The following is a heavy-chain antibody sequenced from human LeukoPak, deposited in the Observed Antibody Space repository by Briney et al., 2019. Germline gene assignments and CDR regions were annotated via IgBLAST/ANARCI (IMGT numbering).Heavy chain of an antibody. J-gene: IGHJ5*02. CDR2: IYYSGST. CDR3: ARGYSSSWSRYNWFDP. Sequence: PSETLSLTCTVSGGSISSSSYYWGWIRQPPGKGLKWIGSIYYSGSTYYNPSLKSRVTISVDTSKNQFSLKLSSVTAADTAVYYCARGYSSSWSRYNWFDPWGQGTLVTVSS. CDR1: GGSISSSSYY. V-gene: IGHV4-39*07. D-gene: IGHD6-13*01.